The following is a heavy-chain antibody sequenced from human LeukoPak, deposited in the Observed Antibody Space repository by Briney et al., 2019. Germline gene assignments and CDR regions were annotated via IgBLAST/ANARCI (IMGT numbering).Heavy chain of an antibody. Sequence: GGSLRLSCVASGFSFSSFTMNWVRQAPGKGLEWVSGISGSGSSKFYADSVKGRFTISRDNSKNTLYLHMDSLRAEDTAVYYCAKDYIWWLRSGYFDYWGQGTLVTLSS. CDR2: ISGSGSSK. J-gene: IGHJ4*02. CDR1: GFSFSSFT. V-gene: IGHV3-23*01. D-gene: IGHD5-12*01. CDR3: AKDYIWWLRSGYFDY.